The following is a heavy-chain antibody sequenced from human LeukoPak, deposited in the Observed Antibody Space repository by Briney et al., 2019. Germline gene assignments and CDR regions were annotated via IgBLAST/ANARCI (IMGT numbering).Heavy chain of an antibody. Sequence: ASVKVSCKASGYTFTSYGISWVRQAPGQGLEWMGWISAYNGNTNYAQKLQGRVTMTTDTSTSTAYMELSSLRSEDTAVYYCARARTGADPFDYWGQGTLVTVSS. V-gene: IGHV1-18*01. CDR3: ARARTGADPFDY. D-gene: IGHD1-14*01. CDR1: GYTFTSYG. CDR2: ISAYNGNT. J-gene: IGHJ4*02.